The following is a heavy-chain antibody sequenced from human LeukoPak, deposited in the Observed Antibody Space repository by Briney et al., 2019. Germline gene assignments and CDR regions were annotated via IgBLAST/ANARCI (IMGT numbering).Heavy chain of an antibody. J-gene: IGHJ4*02. CDR3: SRESGPYSPFGH. Sequence: SGTLSLTCGVSGGSITTTNYWSRVRQSPGRGLEWIGEISLSGYTGFNPSLRGLVTMSLDESKNHLSLTLTSVTAADTAIYYCSRESGPYSPFGHWGQGILVTVTT. V-gene: IGHV4-4*02. D-gene: IGHD1-26*01. CDR2: ISLSGYT. CDR1: GGSITTTNY.